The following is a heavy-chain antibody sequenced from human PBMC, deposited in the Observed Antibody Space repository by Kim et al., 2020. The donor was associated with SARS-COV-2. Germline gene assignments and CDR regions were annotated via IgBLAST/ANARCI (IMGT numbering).Heavy chain of an antibody. J-gene: IGHJ5*02. CDR1: GGTFSSYA. CDR2: IIPIFGTA. CDR3: ARVHPSGSYYRNPARTYNWFDP. V-gene: IGHV1-69*13. Sequence: SVKVSCKASGGTFSSYAISWVRQAPGQGLEWMGGIIPIFGTANYAQKFQGRVTITADESTSTAYMELSSLRSEDTAVYYCARVHPSGSYYRNPARTYNWFDPWGQGTLVTVSS. D-gene: IGHD3-10*01.